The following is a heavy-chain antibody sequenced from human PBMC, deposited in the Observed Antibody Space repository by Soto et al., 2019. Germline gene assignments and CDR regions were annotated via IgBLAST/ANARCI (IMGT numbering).Heavy chain of an antibody. D-gene: IGHD2-2*01. CDR3: ARDADYYCSSTSCQGWFDP. CDR2: IWYDGSNK. J-gene: IGHJ5*02. Sequence: QVQLVESGGGVVQPGRSLSLSCAASGFTFSSYGMHWVRQAPGKGLDWVAVIWYDGSNKYYADAVKGRFTISRDNSKNTLYLQMNSLRAEDRAVYYCARDADYYCSSTSCQGWFDPWGQGTLVTVSS. V-gene: IGHV3-33*01. CDR1: GFTFSSYG.